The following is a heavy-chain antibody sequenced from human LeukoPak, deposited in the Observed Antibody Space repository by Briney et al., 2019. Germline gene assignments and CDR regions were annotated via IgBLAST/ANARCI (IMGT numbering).Heavy chain of an antibody. D-gene: IGHD6-19*01. CDR2: IYHSGST. J-gene: IGHJ4*02. CDR1: GGSISSSNW. V-gene: IGHV4-4*02. CDR3: ARGYIAVAGLDY. Sequence: SETLSLTCAVSGGSISSSNWWSWVRQPPGKGVEGIGEIYHSGSTNYNPSLKSRVTISVDKSKNQFSLKLSSVTAADTAVYYCARGYIAVAGLDYWGQGTLVTVSS.